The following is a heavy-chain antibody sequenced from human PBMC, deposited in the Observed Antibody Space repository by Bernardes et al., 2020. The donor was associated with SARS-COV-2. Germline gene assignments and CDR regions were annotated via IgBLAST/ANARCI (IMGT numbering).Heavy chain of an antibody. CDR3: ATSLSLTVVVYAFDI. J-gene: IGHJ3*02. Sequence: ASVKVSCKVSGYTLTALSMHWVRQAPGKGLEWMGGFDPEDGETIYAQKFQGRVTMTEDTSTDTAYMELSSLRSEDTAVYYCATSLSLTVVVYAFDIWGQGTTVIVSS. D-gene: IGHD3-22*01. CDR2: FDPEDGET. CDR1: GYTLTALS. V-gene: IGHV1-24*01.